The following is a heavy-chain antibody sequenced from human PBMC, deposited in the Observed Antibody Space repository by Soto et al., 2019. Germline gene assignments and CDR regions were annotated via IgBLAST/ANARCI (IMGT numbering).Heavy chain of an antibody. CDR1: GFTFSSYG. J-gene: IGHJ4*02. Sequence: PGGSLRLSCAASGFTFSSYGMHWVRQAPGKGLEWVAVISYDGSNKYYADSVKGRFTISRDNSKNTLYLQMNSLRAEDTAVYYCAKDRGQWELLPLDYWGQGT. D-gene: IGHD1-26*01. CDR3: AKDRGQWELLPLDY. V-gene: IGHV3-30*18. CDR2: ISYDGSNK.